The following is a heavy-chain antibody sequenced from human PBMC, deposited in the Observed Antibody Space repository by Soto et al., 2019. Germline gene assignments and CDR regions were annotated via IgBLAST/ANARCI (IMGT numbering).Heavy chain of an antibody. CDR3: ARCENIVLVPAATPFYYGMDV. CDR1: GYTFTSYA. D-gene: IGHD2-2*01. Sequence: ASVKVSCKASGYTFTSYAMHWVRQAPGQRLEWMGWINAGNGNTKYSQKFQGRVTITRDTSASTAYMELSSLRSEDTAVYYCARCENIVLVPAATPFYYGMDVLGQGTTVTVSS. V-gene: IGHV1-3*01. CDR2: INAGNGNT. J-gene: IGHJ6*02.